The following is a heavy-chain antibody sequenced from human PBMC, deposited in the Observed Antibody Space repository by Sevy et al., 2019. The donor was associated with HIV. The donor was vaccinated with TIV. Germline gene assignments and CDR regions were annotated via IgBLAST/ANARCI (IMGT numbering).Heavy chain of an antibody. CDR3: ARARRPETNYFCMDV. J-gene: IGHJ6*03. CDR1: GFSISNNFY. Sequence: SETLSHTCDVSGFSISNNFYWGWIRQPPGKGLEWIGSIYHSGTTYYSPSLNSRVTISVDMSNNQFALRLTSVTAADTAVYYCARARRPETNYFCMDVWGKGTTVTVSS. CDR2: IYHSGTT. D-gene: IGHD3-3*01. V-gene: IGHV4-38-2*01.